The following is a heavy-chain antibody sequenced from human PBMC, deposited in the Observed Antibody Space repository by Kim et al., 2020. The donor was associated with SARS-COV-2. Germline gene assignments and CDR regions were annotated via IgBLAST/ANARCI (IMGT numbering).Heavy chain of an antibody. V-gene: IGHV4-34*01. CDR3: SCGVLATRFDS. Sequence: SETLSLTCAVYGESFSGCYLCWIRQPPGKGLGLVWDMNNSGSANYYPYLKRRLTITIATSMNHISLNLTSLTAAATAAAYYSCGVLATRFDSCG. J-gene: IGHJ4*01. CDR2: MNNSGSA. D-gene: IGHD2-15*01. CDR1: GESFSGCY.